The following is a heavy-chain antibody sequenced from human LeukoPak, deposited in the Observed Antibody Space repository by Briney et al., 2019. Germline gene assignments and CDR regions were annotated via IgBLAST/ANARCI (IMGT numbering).Heavy chain of an antibody. CDR1: GFTFSSYE. CDR2: ISSSDTTI. J-gene: IGHJ6*02. D-gene: IGHD5-24*01. V-gene: IGHV3-48*03. Sequence: GGSLRLACAASGFTFSSYEMTWVRQAPGKGLEWVSNISSSDTTIHYADSVKGRFTISRDNARNSLYLQMNSLRAEDTAVYYCARSRRDNYYYYYGMDVWGQGTTVTVSS. CDR3: ARSRRDNYYYYYGMDV.